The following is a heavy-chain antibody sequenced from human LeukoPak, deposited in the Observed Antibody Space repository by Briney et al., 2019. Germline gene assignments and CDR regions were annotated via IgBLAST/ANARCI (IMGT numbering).Heavy chain of an antibody. Sequence: NPSETLSLTCTVSGDSISSYYWSWIRQPPGRGLEWIGYIYYSGYTNYNPSLKSRVTISVDTSKNQFSLKLSSVTAADTAVYYCARTTTVRGTYYMDVWGKGTTVTISS. V-gene: IGHV4-59*01. CDR3: ARTTTVRGTYYMDV. CDR1: GDSISSYY. J-gene: IGHJ6*03. CDR2: IYYSGYT. D-gene: IGHD3-10*01.